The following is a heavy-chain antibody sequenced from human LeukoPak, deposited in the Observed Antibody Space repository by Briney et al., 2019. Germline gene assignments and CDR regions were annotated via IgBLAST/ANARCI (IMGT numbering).Heavy chain of an antibody. D-gene: IGHD5-12*01. CDR1: GYTFTGYY. J-gene: IGHJ4*02. V-gene: IGHV1-46*01. Sequence: ASVKVSCKASGYTFTGYYMYWVRQAPGQGLEWMGVINPSGTGTSYAQKFQGRVTMTRDMSTSTVYMELSSLRSEDTAVYYCARDRDLRGEFDYWGQGTLVTVSS. CDR2: INPSGTGT. CDR3: ARDRDLRGEFDY.